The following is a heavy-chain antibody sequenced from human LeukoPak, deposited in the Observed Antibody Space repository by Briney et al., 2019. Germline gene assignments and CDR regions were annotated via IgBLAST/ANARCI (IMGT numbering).Heavy chain of an antibody. J-gene: IGHJ3*02. CDR1: GGSISSGSYY. D-gene: IGHD3-9*01. CDR3: ARDLNASDAFDI. V-gene: IGHV4-61*02. CDR2: IYTSGST. Sequence: SQTLSLTCTVSGGSISSGSYYWSWIRQPAGKGLEWIGRIYTSGSTNYNPSLKSRVTISVDTSKNQFSLKLSSVTAADTAVYYCARDLNASDAFDIWGQGTRVTVSA.